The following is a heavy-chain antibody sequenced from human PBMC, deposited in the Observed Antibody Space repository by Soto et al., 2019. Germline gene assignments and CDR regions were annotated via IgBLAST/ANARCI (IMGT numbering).Heavy chain of an antibody. CDR2: IRSKANSYAT. J-gene: IGHJ6*02. CDR1: GFTFSGSA. Sequence: GGSLRLSCAASGFTFSGSAMHWVRQASGKGLEWVGRIRSKANSYATAYAASVKGRFTISRDDSKNTAYLQMNSLKTEDTAVYYCTRPSSGSYYYYYGMDVWGQGTTVTVSS. CDR3: TRPSSGSYYYYYGMDV. D-gene: IGHD1-26*01. V-gene: IGHV3-73*01.